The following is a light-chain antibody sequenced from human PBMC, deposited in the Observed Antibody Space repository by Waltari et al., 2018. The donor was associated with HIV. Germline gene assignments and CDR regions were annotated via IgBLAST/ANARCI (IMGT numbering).Light chain of an antibody. J-gene: IGLJ1*01. Sequence: QSALTQPRSVSGSPGQSVTISCTGTSSDVGDYNSVSWYQQHPGKAPKLMIYDVSKGPSGVPDRFSGPKSGNTASLTISGLQAEDEADYYCCSYAGTYTYVFGTGTKVTVL. CDR1: SSDVGDYNS. CDR2: DVS. V-gene: IGLV2-11*01. CDR3: CSYAGTYTYV.